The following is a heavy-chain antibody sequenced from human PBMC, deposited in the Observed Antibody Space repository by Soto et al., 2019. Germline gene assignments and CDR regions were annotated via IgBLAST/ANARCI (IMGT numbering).Heavy chain of an antibody. CDR2: ISGSGGST. Sequence: PGGALRLYCAASGFTFSSYAMSWVRQAPGKGLEWVSAISGSGGSTYYADSVKGRFTISRDNSKNTLYLQMNSLRAEDTAVYYCAKGPDYGDGKAPCDWGQGTLVTVSS. CDR1: GFTFSSYA. V-gene: IGHV3-23*01. J-gene: IGHJ4*02. CDR3: AKGPDYGDGKAPCD. D-gene: IGHD4-17*01.